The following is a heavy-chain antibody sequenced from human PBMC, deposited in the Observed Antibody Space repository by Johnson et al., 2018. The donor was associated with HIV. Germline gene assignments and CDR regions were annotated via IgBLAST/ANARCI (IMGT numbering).Heavy chain of an antibody. V-gene: IGHV3-33*06. J-gene: IGHJ3*02. CDR1: GFTFSTYG. Sequence: QMQLVESGGGVVQPGRSLRLSCTASGFTFSTYGMHWVRQAPGKGLEWVALIWYDGSNKYYADSVKGRFTISRDNSKNTLYLQMNSLRAEDTAVYYCAKTYSGSNRDAFDIWGQGTMVTVSS. CDR2: IWYDGSNK. D-gene: IGHD1-26*01. CDR3: AKTYSGSNRDAFDI.